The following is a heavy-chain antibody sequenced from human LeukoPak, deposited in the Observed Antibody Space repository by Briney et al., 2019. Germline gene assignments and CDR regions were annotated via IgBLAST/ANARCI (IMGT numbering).Heavy chain of an antibody. J-gene: IGHJ4*02. CDR3: ARLFGYEVLGPDY. D-gene: IGHD5-18*01. CDR2: IRSKANNYAT. V-gene: IGHV3-73*01. CDR1: GFTLSGSA. Sequence: EGSLRLSCAASGFTLSGSAVHWVRQASGKGLEWVGRIRSKANNYATAYAASVKGRFTISRDDSKNTAYLQMNSLKTEDTAVYYCARLFGYEVLGPDYWGQGTLVTVSS.